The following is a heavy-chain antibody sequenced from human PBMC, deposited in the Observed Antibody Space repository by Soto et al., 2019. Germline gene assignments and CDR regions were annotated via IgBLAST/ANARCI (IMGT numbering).Heavy chain of an antibody. CDR1: GGSLSDYY. CDR2: IHPSGST. D-gene: IGHD1-26*01. V-gene: IGHV4-34*01. J-gene: IGHJ6*02. CDR3: ARGRDEYTVGNV. Sequence: QVQLQQGGAGLLKPSETLSLTCAVSGGSLSDYYWPWIRQSPGKGLEWIGEIHPSGSTYYNPSLRSRVTISVDTSKNQFSLKLTSLTAADTAIYYCARGRDEYTVGNVWGHGTTVTVSS.